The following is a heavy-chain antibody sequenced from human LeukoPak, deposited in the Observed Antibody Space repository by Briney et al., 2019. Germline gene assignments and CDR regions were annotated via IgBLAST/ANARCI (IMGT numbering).Heavy chain of an antibody. D-gene: IGHD5-12*01. Sequence: ASVTVSCKSSGYTFTGYYMHWVRQAPGQGLEWMGWINPNSGGTNYAQKFQGRVTMTRDTSISTAYMELSRLRSDDTAVYYCARHGLRLLNWFDPWGQGTLVTVSS. V-gene: IGHV1-2*02. CDR2: INPNSGGT. CDR1: GYTFTGYY. CDR3: ARHGLRLLNWFDP. J-gene: IGHJ5*02.